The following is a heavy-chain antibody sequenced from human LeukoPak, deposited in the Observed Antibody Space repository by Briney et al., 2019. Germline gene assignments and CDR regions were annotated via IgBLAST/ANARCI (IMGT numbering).Heavy chain of an antibody. CDR2: MNPNSGNT. CDR1: GYTFTSYD. J-gene: IGHJ5*02. D-gene: IGHD1-14*01. Sequence: ASVKVSCKASGYTFTSYDINWVRQATGQGLEWMGWMNPNSGNTGYAQKFQGRVTMTRNTSIGTAYMELSSLRSEDTAVYYCARPRITGNWFDPWGQGTLVTVSS. V-gene: IGHV1-8*01. CDR3: ARPRITGNWFDP.